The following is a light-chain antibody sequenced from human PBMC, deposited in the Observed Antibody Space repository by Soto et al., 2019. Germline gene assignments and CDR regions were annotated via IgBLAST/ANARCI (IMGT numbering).Light chain of an antibody. CDR3: QSYDSNNKGV. CDR2: EYN. V-gene: IGLV6-57*04. CDR1: SGSIASNY. J-gene: IGLJ3*02. Sequence: NFMLTQPHSVSESPGKTITISCTRSSGSIASNYVQWYQQRPGSAPTTVIYEYNQRPSGVPDRFSGSIDSSSNSASLRISGLKTEDEADYYCQSYDSNNKGVFGGGTKVTVL.